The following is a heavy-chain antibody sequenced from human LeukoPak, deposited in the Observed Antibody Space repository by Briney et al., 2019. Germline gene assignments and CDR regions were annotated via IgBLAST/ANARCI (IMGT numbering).Heavy chain of an antibody. CDR1: GGSISSRSYY. CDR2: IYYSGST. Sequence: PSETLSLTCTVSGGSISSRSYYWGWVRQPPGKGLEWIGYIYYSGSTYYNPSLKSRVTISVDTSKNQFSLRLSSVTAADTAVYYCARERESNLTGYHPSYFDYWGQETLVTVSS. V-gene: IGHV4-30-4*08. J-gene: IGHJ4*02. CDR3: ARERESNLTGYHPSYFDY. D-gene: IGHD3-9*01.